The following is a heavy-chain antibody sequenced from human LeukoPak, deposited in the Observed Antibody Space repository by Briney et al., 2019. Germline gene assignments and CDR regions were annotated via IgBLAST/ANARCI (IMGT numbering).Heavy chain of an antibody. CDR1: GFTFSSFW. J-gene: IGHJ4*02. Sequence: GGSLRLSCAGSGFTFSSFWMSWVRQAPGKGLEWVANIKEDGSEKYYVDSVKGRFTISRDNAKNSLYLQMNSLRADDTAVYYCARKYYWGQGARVTVPS. CDR3: ARKYY. V-gene: IGHV3-7*03. D-gene: IGHD2/OR15-2a*01. CDR2: IKEDGSEK.